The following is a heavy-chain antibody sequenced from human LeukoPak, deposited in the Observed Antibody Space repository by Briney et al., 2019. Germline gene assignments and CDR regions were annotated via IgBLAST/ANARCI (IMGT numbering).Heavy chain of an antibody. D-gene: IGHD3-9*01. V-gene: IGHV3-30*04. J-gene: IGHJ6*02. CDR2: ISYDGSNK. CDR3: ARERIATWLSGLYYYYGMDV. Sequence: GGSLRLSCAASGFTFSSYAMHWVRQAPGKGLEWVAVISYDGSNKYYADSVKGRFTISRDNSKNTLYLQMNSLRAEDTAVYYCARERIATWLSGLYYYYGMDVWGQGTTVTVSS. CDR1: GFTFSSYA.